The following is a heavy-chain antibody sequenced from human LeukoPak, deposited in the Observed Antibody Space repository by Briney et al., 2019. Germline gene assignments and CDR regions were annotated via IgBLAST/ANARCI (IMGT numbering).Heavy chain of an antibody. CDR2: IYHSGST. CDR3: ARESGSSSSGY. V-gene: IGHV4-38-2*02. D-gene: IGHD6-6*01. J-gene: IGHJ4*02. Sequence: SETLSLTCTVSGYSISSGYYWGWIRQPPGKGLEWIGSIYHSGSTYYNPSLKSRVTISVDTSKNQFSLKLSSVTAADTAVYYCARESGSSSSGYWGQGTLVTVSS. CDR1: GYSISSGYY.